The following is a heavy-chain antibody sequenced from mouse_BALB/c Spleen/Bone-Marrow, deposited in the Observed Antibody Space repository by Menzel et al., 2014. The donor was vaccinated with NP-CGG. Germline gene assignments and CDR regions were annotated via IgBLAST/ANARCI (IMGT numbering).Heavy chain of an antibody. CDR1: GYSFTNYY. CDR3: TRSSYVSWYFDV. Sequence: VQLQESGAELVKPGASVKLSCKASGYSFTNYYMHWVKRRPGQGLEWIGEINPSNGGTNFNEKFKNKATLTVDKSSSAAYMQLSILTSEVSAGYYCTRSSYVSWYFDVWGAGTTVTVSS. J-gene: IGHJ1*01. D-gene: IGHD6-1*01. V-gene: IGHV1S81*02. CDR2: INPSNGGT.